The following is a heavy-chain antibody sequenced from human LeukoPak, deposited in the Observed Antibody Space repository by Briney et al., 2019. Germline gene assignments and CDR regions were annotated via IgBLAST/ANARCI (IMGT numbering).Heavy chain of an antibody. CDR1: GYTFTSYG. CDR3: ARDGGDSSSNAFDI. J-gene: IGHJ3*02. D-gene: IGHD6-6*01. CDR2: ISAYNGNT. V-gene: IGHV1-18*01. Sequence: ASVKVSCKASGYTFTSYGISWVRQAPRQGLEWVGWISAYNGNTNYAQKLQGRVTMTTDTSTSTAYMELRSLRSDDTAVYYCARDGGDSSSNAFDIWGQGTMVTVSS.